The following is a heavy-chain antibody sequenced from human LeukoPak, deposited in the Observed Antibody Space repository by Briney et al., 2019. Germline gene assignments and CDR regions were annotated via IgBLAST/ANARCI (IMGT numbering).Heavy chain of an antibody. CDR1: GGSISSYY. J-gene: IGHJ4*02. D-gene: IGHD6-19*01. Sequence: PSETLSLTCTVSGGSISSYYWSWIRQPPGKGLEWIGYVYYSGSTNYNPSLKSRVTISVDTSKNQFSLKLSSVAAADTGVYYCARVISDSSGWRSDYWGQGTLVAVSS. CDR2: VYYSGST. V-gene: IGHV4-59*12. CDR3: ARVISDSSGWRSDY.